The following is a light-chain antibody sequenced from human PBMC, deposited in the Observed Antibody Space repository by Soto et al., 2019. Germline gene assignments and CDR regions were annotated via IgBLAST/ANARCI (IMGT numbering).Light chain of an antibody. V-gene: IGKV3-15*01. J-gene: IGKJ5*01. CDR1: QSVSTSF. CDR3: QQYYNCPRT. Sequence: EIVMTQSPATLSVSPGERATLSCRASQSVSTSFLAWYQQKVGQAPRLLFYGASTRATGLPARFSGTGSGTEFTLTINSLQAEDSAVYYCQQYYNCPRTFGQGTRLEIK. CDR2: GAS.